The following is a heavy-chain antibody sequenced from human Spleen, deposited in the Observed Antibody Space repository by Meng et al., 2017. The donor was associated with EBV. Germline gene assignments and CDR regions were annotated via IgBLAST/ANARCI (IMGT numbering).Heavy chain of an antibody. D-gene: IGHD4-23*01. J-gene: IGHJ4*02. CDR2: IDPEDGKT. Sequence: EVLLVQSGAEVNKPGATVKISCKVSGYTFSDFYIHWVQQAPGNGLELMGRIDPEDGKTVYAEKFQGRLTLTADTSTDTAYMELSSLRSEDTAIYYCAILATTVGIPFDHWGQGTLVTASS. V-gene: IGHV1-69-2*01. CDR1: GYTFSDFY. CDR3: AILATTVGIPFDH.